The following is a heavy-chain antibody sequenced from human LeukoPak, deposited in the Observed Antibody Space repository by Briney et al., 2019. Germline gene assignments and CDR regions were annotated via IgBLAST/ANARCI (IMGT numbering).Heavy chain of an antibody. CDR2: INPSGGST. V-gene: IGHV1-46*01. CDR1: GYTFTTYY. J-gene: IGHJ6*03. D-gene: IGHD6-13*01. Sequence: ASVKVSCKASGYTFTTYYMHWVRQAPGQGLEWMGIINPSGGSTSYTEKLQGRVTMTRDMSTSTVYMELSSLRSEDTALYYCARGHRNSWPYYYYYYMDVWGKGTTVTVSS. CDR3: ARGHRNSWPYYYYYYMDV.